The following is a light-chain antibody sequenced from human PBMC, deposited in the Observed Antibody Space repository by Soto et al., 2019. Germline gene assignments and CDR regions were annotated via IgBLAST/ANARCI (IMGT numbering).Light chain of an antibody. CDR2: RAS. CDR1: QSVSSNY. CDR3: QQSDVSPRT. V-gene: IGKV3-20*01. J-gene: IGKJ1*01. Sequence: EIVLTQSPGTLSLSPGERATLSCRASQSVSSNYLAWYQQKPGQAPKVLIYRASIRATGIPDRFTGSGSGTDFTLTISRLEPEDFATYYCQQSDVSPRTFGQGTKVEIK.